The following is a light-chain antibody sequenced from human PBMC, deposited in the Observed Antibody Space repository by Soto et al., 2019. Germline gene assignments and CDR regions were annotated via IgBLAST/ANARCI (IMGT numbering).Light chain of an antibody. J-gene: IGKJ3*01. CDR2: IAS. CDR3: QNYNLS. CDR1: QSISSNF. Sequence: EVVLTQSPDTLSLSVGERASLSCRASQSISSNFLAWSQQKLGKAPSLPIYIASTRATGVPDRFSGSGSGTHFTLTITRLEPEDFAIYICQNYNLSFGPGTKVEIK. V-gene: IGKV3-20*01.